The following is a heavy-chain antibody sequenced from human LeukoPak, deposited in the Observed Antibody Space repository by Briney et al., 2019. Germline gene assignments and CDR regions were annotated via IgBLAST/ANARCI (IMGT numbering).Heavy chain of an antibody. J-gene: IGHJ3*02. CDR1: GGSFSGYY. CDR3: ARGDIVLMVYLDPTAGDAFDI. CDR2: INHSGST. Sequence: SETLSLTCAVYGGSFSGYYWSWLRQPPGKGLEWIGEINHSGSTNYNPSLKSRVTISVDTSKNQFSLKLSSVTAADTAVYYCARGDIVLMVYLDPTAGDAFDIWGQGTMVTVSS. D-gene: IGHD2-8*01. V-gene: IGHV4-34*01.